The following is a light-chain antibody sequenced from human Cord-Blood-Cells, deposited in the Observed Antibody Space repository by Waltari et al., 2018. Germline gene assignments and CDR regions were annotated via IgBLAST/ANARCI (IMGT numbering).Light chain of an antibody. CDR2: DVI. Sequence: QSALTQPASVSGSPGQSITIPCTGTSSDVGGYNYVSWYQQHPGKAPKLMIYDVINRPSGVSNRFSGSKSGNTASLTISGLQAEDEADYYCSSYTSSSTVFGGGTKLTVL. V-gene: IGLV2-14*01. CDR3: SSYTSSSTV. CDR1: SSDVGGYNY. J-gene: IGLJ3*02.